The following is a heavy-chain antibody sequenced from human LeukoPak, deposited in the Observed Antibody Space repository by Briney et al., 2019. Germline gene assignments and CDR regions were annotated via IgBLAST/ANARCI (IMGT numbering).Heavy chain of an antibody. J-gene: IGHJ4*02. CDR3: AKALATVTTAFDY. CDR1: GFSFHDYA. CDR2: ISWNSGSI. V-gene: IGHV3-9*01. D-gene: IGHD4-17*01. Sequence: GGSLRLSSAASGFSFHDYAMHWVRQAPGKGLEWVSGISWNSGSIGYADSVKGRFTISRDNAKNSLYLQMNSLRAEDTALYYCAKALATVTTAFDYWGQGTLVIVSS.